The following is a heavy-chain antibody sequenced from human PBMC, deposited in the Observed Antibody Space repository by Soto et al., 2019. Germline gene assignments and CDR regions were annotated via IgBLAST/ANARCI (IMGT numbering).Heavy chain of an antibody. CDR3: ARGRLGISDY. J-gene: IGHJ4*02. CDR1: GGSMNSGDYQ. CDR2: INHSGST. Sequence: SETTYLTCTVSGGSMNSGDYQWSWLRPPPGMGLEWIGEINHSGSTNYNPSLKSRVTISVDTSKNQFSLKLSSVTAADTAVYYCARGRLGISDYWGQGTLVTVSS. V-gene: IGHV4-34*01. D-gene: IGHD7-27*01.